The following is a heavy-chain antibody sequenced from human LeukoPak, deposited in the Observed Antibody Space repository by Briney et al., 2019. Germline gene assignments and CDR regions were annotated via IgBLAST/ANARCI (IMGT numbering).Heavy chain of an antibody. CDR1: GVAFSGYY. CDR3: ATRYSSSSGPSSYYYMDV. J-gene: IGHJ6*03. V-gene: IGHV4-34*01. D-gene: IGHD6-6*01. Sequence: PSETLSLTCAVYGVAFSGYYWSLIRQPPGKGLELIWEINHSGSTNYNPSLKIRVTISVDTSQKQFSLKLSSVTAADTAVYYCATRYSSSSGPSSYYYMDVWGQGTTVTVSS. CDR2: INHSGST.